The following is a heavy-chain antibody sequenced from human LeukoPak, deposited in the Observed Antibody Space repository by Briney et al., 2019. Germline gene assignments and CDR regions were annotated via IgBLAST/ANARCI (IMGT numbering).Heavy chain of an antibody. CDR1: GGSISNSY. CDR3: ARLYPLVTISNYHYHASDV. V-gene: IGHV4-59*12. J-gene: IGHJ6*02. CDR2: IYFTGAT. D-gene: IGHD3-3*01. Sequence: SETLSLTCAVSGGSISNSYWSWVRQPPGEGLEWIGYIYFTGATNHNPSLKSRVAISVDTSKHQFSLGGTCVTPAATAGYSCARLYPLVTISNYHYHASDVWGEATTASVS.